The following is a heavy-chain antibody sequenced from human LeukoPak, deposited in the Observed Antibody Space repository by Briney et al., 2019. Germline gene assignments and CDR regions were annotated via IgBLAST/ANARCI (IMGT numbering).Heavy chain of an antibody. D-gene: IGHD6-25*01. Sequence: ASVKVSCKGSGYTLTELSMHWVRQAPGKGLEWMGGFDPEDGETIYAQKFQGRVTMTEDTSTDTAYMELSSLRSEGTAVYYCATRSGRFYYFDYWGQGTLVTVSS. V-gene: IGHV1-24*01. CDR1: GYTLTELS. CDR3: ATRSGRFYYFDY. J-gene: IGHJ4*02. CDR2: FDPEDGET.